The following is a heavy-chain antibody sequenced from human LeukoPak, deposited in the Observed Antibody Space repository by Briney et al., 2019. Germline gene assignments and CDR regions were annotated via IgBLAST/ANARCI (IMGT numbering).Heavy chain of an antibody. D-gene: IGHD3-22*01. J-gene: IGHJ4*02. V-gene: IGHV3-21*01. CDR2: MSGSPNYE. Sequence: GGSLRLSCAASGFTFSAYGMNWVRQAPGKGLEWVSSMSGSPNYEQYADSVKGRFTISRDNAKNSLYLQMDSLRAEDTAVYYCARVKWYDSSGFYRYFDYWGQGTLVTVSS. CDR1: GFTFSAYG. CDR3: ARVKWYDSSGFYRYFDY.